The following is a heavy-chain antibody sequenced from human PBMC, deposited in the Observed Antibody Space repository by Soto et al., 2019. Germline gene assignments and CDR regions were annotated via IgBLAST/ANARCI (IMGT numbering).Heavy chain of an antibody. D-gene: IGHD6-13*01. J-gene: IGHJ4*02. CDR1: GFTFSSYG. V-gene: IGHV3-33*01. CDR2: IWYDGSNK. Sequence: QVQLVESGGGVVQPGRSLRLSCAASGFTFSSYGMHWVRQAPGKGLEWVAVIWYDGSNKYYADSVKGRFTISRDNSKNTLYLQMNSLRAEDTAVYYCARNGLVSSNWYYFDFWGQGTLVTVSS. CDR3: ARNGLVSSNWYYFDF.